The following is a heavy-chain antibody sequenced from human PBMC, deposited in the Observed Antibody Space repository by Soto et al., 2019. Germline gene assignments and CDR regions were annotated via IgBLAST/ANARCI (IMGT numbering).Heavy chain of an antibody. CDR2: IHPRDSDT. CDR1: GYDFSTYY. V-gene: IGHV5-51*01. D-gene: IGHD6-13*01. CDR3: ERDGPYSTYCCDSDV. Sequence: PGESLKISCKGSGYDFSTYYIGWVRQMPGKGLEWLGLIHPRDSDTRYSPSFQGQVTISVDQSINTAYLQWSSLKASDTATYYCERDGPYSTYCCDSDVWGQGTKVTVSS. J-gene: IGHJ3*01.